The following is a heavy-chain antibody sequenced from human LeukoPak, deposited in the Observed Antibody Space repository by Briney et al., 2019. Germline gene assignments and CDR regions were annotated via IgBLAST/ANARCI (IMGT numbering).Heavy chain of an antibody. CDR3: ARGLGYSYGHIPLDY. Sequence: SETLSLTCAVYGGSFSGYYWSWIRQPPGKGLEWIGEINHSGSTNYNTSLKSRVTISVDTSKNQFSLKLSSVTAADTAVYYCARGLGYSYGHIPLDYWGQGTLVTVSS. V-gene: IGHV4-34*01. D-gene: IGHD5-18*01. J-gene: IGHJ4*02. CDR2: INHSGST. CDR1: GGSFSGYY.